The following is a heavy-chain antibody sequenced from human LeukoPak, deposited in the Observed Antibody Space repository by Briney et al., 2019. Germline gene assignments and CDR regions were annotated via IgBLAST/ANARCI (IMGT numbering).Heavy chain of an antibody. D-gene: IGHD3-22*01. CDR1: GYSLTELS. CDR2: IIPIFGTA. Sequence: ASVKVSCKVSGYSLTELSMHWVRQAPGKGLEWMGGIIPIFGTANYAQKFQGRVTITTDESTSTAYMELSSLRAEDTAVYYCATITPYYYDSSGYIPPVAFDIWGQGTMVTVSS. V-gene: IGHV1-69*05. J-gene: IGHJ3*02. CDR3: ATITPYYYDSSGYIPPVAFDI.